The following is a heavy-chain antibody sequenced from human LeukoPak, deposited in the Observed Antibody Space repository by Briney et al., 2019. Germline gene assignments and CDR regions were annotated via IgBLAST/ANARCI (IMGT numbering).Heavy chain of an antibody. J-gene: IGHJ4*02. CDR3: ARVNGDYSSSSTGFDY. V-gene: IGHV1-69*04. D-gene: IGHD6-6*01. Sequence: GSSVKVSFKASGGTFSSYAINWVRQAPGQGLEWMGRIMPLVDVANYAEKFQGRVTMTADKSTSTAYMELSSLRSEDTAVYYCARVNGDYSSSSTGFDYWGQGTLVTVSS. CDR2: IMPLVDVA. CDR1: GGTFSSYA.